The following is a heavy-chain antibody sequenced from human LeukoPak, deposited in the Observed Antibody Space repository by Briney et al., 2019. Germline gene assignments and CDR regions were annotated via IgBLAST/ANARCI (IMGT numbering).Heavy chain of an antibody. CDR3: ARDDRSSGSGTYLYYFDY. J-gene: IGHJ4*02. CDR1: GFTFSFYS. CDR2: IGSSSTYI. Sequence: PGGSLRLSCAASGFTFSFYSTNWVRQAPGKGLEWVSSIGSSSTYIYYADSVKGRFTISRDNAKNSLYLQMNSLRAEDTAVYYCARDDRSSGSGTYLYYFDYWGQGTLVTVSS. D-gene: IGHD3-10*01. V-gene: IGHV3-21*01.